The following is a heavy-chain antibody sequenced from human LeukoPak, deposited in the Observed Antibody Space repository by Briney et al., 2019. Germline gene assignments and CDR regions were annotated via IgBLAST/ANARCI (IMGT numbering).Heavy chain of an antibody. Sequence: SSETLSLTCTVSGGSISSYYWSWIRQPPGKGLEWIGYIYYSGSTNYNPSLKSRVTISVDTSKNQFSLKLSSVTAADTAVYYCARDVGTQIAAATLPFGYWGQGTLVTVSS. CDR1: GGSISSYY. J-gene: IGHJ4*02. CDR2: IYYSGST. CDR3: ARDVGTQIAAATLPFGY. D-gene: IGHD6-13*01. V-gene: IGHV4-59*12.